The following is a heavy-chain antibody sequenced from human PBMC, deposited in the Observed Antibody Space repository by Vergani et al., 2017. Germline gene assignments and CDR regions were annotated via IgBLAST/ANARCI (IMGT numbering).Heavy chain of an antibody. CDR3: VASSGWYWDAFDI. J-gene: IGHJ3*02. CDR2: ISGSGGST. V-gene: IGHV3-23*04. Sequence: EVQLVESGGGLVKPGGSLRLSCAASGFTFSSYAMSWVRQAPGKGLEWVSAISGSGGSTYYADSVKGRFTISRDNSKNTLYLQMNSLRAEDTAVYYCVASSGWYWDAFDIWGQGTMVTVSS. D-gene: IGHD6-19*01. CDR1: GFTFSSYA.